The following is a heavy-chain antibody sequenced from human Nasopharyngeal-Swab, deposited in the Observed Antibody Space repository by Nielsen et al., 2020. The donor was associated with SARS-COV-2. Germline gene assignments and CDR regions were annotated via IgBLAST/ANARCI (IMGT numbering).Heavy chain of an antibody. D-gene: IGHD4-11*01. V-gene: IGHV3-53*01. CDR3: ASAVTGPLY. CDR2: IYSSGSI. J-gene: IGHJ1*01. Sequence: GGSLRLSCAASGFTVSNNYMTWVRQAPGKGLEWVSIIYSSGSIYHADSVKGRFIISRDTSKNTLSLRMNSLIVEDTAVYYCASAVTGPLYWGQGTLVTVSS. CDR1: GFTVSNNY.